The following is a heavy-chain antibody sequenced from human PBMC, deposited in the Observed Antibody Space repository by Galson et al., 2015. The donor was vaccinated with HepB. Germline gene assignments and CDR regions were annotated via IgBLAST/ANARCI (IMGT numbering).Heavy chain of an antibody. Sequence: SVKVSCKASGGTFSSYAISWVRQAPGQGLEWMGGIIPIFGTANYAQKFQGRVTITADESTSTAYMELSSLRSEDTAVYYCARDPRGYSSSWTSRWFDPWGQGTLVTVSS. CDR2: IIPIFGTA. D-gene: IGHD6-13*01. CDR1: GGTFSSYA. V-gene: IGHV1-69*13. CDR3: ARDPRGYSSSWTSRWFDP. J-gene: IGHJ5*02.